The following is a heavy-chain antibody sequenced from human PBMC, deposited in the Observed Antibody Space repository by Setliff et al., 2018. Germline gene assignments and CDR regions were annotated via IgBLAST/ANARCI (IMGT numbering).Heavy chain of an antibody. CDR3: ARDVATIPHYYYGMDV. Sequence: GGSLRLSCAASGFTFDDYDMSWVRQPPGKGLEWVSGIHWNGGSPDYAGSVKGRFTISRDNAKNSLYLQMNSLRAEDTALYYCARDVATIPHYYYGMDVWGQGTTVTVSS. CDR2: IHWNGGSP. V-gene: IGHV3-20*04. J-gene: IGHJ6*02. CDR1: GFTFDDYD. D-gene: IGHD5-12*01.